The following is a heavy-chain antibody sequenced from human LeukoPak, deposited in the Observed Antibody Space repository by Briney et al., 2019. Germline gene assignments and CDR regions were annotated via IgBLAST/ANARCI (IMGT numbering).Heavy chain of an antibody. CDR2: IRYDGSNK. V-gene: IGHV3-30*02. CDR3: ARSLIVRATKGLDY. Sequence: GGSLRLSCAASGFTFSSYGMHWVRQAPGKGLEWVAFIRYDGSNKYYADSVKGRFTISRDNSKNTLYLQMNSLRAEDTAVYYCARSLIVRATKGLDYWGQGTLVTVSS. J-gene: IGHJ4*02. D-gene: IGHD1-26*01. CDR1: GFTFSSYG.